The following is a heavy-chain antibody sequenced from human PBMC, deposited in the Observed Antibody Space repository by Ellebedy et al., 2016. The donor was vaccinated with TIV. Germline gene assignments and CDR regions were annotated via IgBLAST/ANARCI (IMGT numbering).Heavy chain of an antibody. CDR1: GYIFTNYG. CDR3: ARDLGPYGSGASFDY. J-gene: IGHJ4*02. Sequence: AASVKVSCKTSGYIFTNYGISWVRQAPGQGLEWMGCISGFNGNTNYAQKLQGRVTMTTDTSTSTVYMELRSLRSDDTAVYYCARDLGPYGSGASFDYWGQGTLVTVSS. CDR2: ISGFNGNT. D-gene: IGHD6-19*01. V-gene: IGHV1-18*04.